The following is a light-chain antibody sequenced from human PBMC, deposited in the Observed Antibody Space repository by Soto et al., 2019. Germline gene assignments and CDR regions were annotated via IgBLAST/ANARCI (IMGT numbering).Light chain of an antibody. V-gene: IGKV3-20*01. J-gene: IGKJ2*01. Sequence: ETVVTQSPGTLSLSPGERATLSCRASQSVDSNYLAWYQQKPGQAPRLLIYGASTRATGIPDRFSGSGSGTDFTLTISRLEPEDFAVYYCQQYGSSPYTFGQGNKLEIK. CDR1: QSVDSNY. CDR3: QQYGSSPYT. CDR2: GAS.